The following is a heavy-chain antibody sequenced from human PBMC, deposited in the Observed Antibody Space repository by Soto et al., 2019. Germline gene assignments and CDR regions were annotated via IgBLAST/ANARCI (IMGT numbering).Heavy chain of an antibody. J-gene: IGHJ5*02. CDR1: GGSISRSSYS. CDR3: ANRQGGSYKWFDP. V-gene: IGHV4-39*01. D-gene: IGHD2-15*01. Sequence: PSETLSLTCTVSGGSISRSSYSWGWIRQPPGKGLEWIGTIYYSGSTYYNPSLKSRVTISVDTSKNQFSLKLSSVTAADTAVYYCANRQGGSYKWFDPWGQGTLVTVSS. CDR2: IYYSGST.